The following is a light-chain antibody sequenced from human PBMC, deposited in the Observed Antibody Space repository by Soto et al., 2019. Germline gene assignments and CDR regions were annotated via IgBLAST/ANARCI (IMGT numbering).Light chain of an antibody. CDR1: QSVSNSY. Sequence: ENVLTQSPGTPSLSPGERATLSCRASQSVSNSYLAWYQQKPGQAPRLLIYGASSRATGIPDRFSGSGSGTDFTLTISRLEPEDFAVYYCQHYGSSYTFGQGTKLEIK. J-gene: IGKJ2*01. V-gene: IGKV3-20*01. CDR3: QHYGSSYT. CDR2: GAS.